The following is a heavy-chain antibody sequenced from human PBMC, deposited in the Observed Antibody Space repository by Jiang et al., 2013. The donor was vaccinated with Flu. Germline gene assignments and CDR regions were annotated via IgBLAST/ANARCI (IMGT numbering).Heavy chain of an antibody. CDR3: ARANDYCSSTSCYAPGPYYGMDV. CDR2: MNPNSGNT. D-gene: IGHD2-2*01. J-gene: IGHJ6*02. V-gene: IGHV1-8*02. CDR1: GYTFTSYD. Sequence: VQLVESGAEVKKPGASVKVSCKASGYTFTSYDINWVRQATGQGLEWMGWMNPNSGNTGYAQKFQGRVTMTRNTSVSTAYMELSSLRSEDTAVYYCARANDYCSSTSCYAPGPYYGMDVWGQGTTVTVSS.